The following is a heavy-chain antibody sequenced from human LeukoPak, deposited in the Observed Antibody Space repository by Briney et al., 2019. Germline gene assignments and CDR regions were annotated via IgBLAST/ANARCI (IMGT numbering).Heavy chain of an antibody. CDR2: IYYNGYT. V-gene: IGHV4-59*01. CDR3: ARDRGSGYLFDY. CDR1: GGSISSYY. Sequence: PSETLSLTCTVSGGSISSYYWTWIRQPPGKGLEWIGYIYYNGYTKYNPSLKSRVTISVDTSKNQFSLKLSSVTAADTAVYYCARDRGSGYLFDYWGQGTLVTVSS. J-gene: IGHJ4*02. D-gene: IGHD3-22*01.